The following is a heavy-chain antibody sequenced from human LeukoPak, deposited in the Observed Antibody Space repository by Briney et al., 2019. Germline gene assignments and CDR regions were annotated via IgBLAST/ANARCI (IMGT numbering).Heavy chain of an antibody. J-gene: IGHJ4*02. D-gene: IGHD5-24*01. Sequence: GDSLKISCKGSGYSFTNFWIGWVRQMPGKGLEWIGLIYPGDSDTKYSPSFQGQVTISVDKSISTAFLQWSSLKASDTAMYYCARTGSRDGYNSFVGYFDYWGQGTLVTVSS. CDR1: GYSFTNFW. CDR3: ARTGSRDGYNSFVGYFDY. V-gene: IGHV5-51*01. CDR2: IYPGDSDT.